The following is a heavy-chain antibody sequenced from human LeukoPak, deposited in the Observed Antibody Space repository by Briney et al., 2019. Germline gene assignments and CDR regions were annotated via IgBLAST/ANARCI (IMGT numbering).Heavy chain of an antibody. V-gene: IGHV4-59*01. D-gene: IGHD1-26*01. CDR2: IYYSGST. CDR3: ARGGGVGYYYYYMDV. J-gene: IGHJ6*03. Sequence: SETLSLTCTVSGGSIRSYYWSWIRQPPGKGLEWIGYIYYSGSTNYNPSLRSRVTISVDTSKNQFSLKLSSVTAADTAVYYCARGGGVGYYYYYMDVWGKGTTVTISS. CDR1: GGSIRSYY.